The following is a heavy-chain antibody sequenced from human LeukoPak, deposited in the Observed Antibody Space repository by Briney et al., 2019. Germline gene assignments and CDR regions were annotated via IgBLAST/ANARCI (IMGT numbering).Heavy chain of an antibody. CDR3: AKDLYGLDY. CDR2: ISYDGSNK. D-gene: IGHD2-2*02. V-gene: IGHV3-30*18. CDR1: GFTFSSYG. J-gene: IGHJ4*02. Sequence: GGSLRLSCAASGFTFSSYGMHWVRQAPGKGLEWVAVISYDGSNKYYADSVKGRFTISRDNSKNTLYLQMNSLRAEDTAVYCCAKDLYGLDYWGQGTLVTVSS.